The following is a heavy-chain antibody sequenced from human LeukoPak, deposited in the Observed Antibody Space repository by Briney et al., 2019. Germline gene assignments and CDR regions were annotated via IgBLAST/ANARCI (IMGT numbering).Heavy chain of an antibody. CDR3: ARDRLGSGSYLGGLDY. J-gene: IGHJ4*02. Sequence: SETLSLTCTVSGGSISSYYWSWIRQPPGKGLEWIGYIYYSGSTNYNPSLKSRVTISVDTSKNQFSLKLSSVTAADTAVYYCARDRLGSGSYLGGLDYWGQGTLVTVSS. D-gene: IGHD3-10*01. CDR1: GGSISSYY. CDR2: IYYSGST. V-gene: IGHV4-59*01.